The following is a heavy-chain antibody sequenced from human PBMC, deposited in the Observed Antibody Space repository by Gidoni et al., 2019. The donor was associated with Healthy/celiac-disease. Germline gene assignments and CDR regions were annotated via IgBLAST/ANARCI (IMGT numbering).Heavy chain of an antibody. J-gene: IGHJ3*02. CDR1: GGSFSGYY. Sequence: QVQLQQWGAGLLTPSETLSLTCAVYGGSFSGYYWSWIRQPPGKGLEWIGEINHSGSTHYNPSLKSRVTISVDTSKNQFSLKLSSVTAADTAVYYCARGFLVITGTTEAFDIWGQGTMVTVSS. CDR2: INHSGST. CDR3: ARGFLVITGTTEAFDI. V-gene: IGHV4-34*01. D-gene: IGHD1-7*01.